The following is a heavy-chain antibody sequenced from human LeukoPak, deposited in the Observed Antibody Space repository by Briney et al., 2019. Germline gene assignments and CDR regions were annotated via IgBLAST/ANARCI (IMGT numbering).Heavy chain of an antibody. J-gene: IGHJ4*02. CDR2: INHSGST. V-gene: IGHV4-34*01. Sequence: SETLSLTCAVYGGSFSGYYWSWIRQPPGTGLEWLGEINHSGSTNYNPSLKSRVTISVDTSKNQFSLKLSSVTAADTAVYYCARGSGGSYWGQGTLVTVSS. D-gene: IGHD3-10*01. CDR3: ARGSGGSY. CDR1: GGSFSGYY.